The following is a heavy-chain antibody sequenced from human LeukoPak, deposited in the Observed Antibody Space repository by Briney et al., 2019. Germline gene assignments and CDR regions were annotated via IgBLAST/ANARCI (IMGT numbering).Heavy chain of an antibody. CDR3: AIGRYYYDSSGYYYILYYFDY. D-gene: IGHD3-22*01. J-gene: IGHJ4*02. CDR2: INHSGST. CDR1: GGSFSGYY. Sequence: PSETLSPTCAVYGGSFSGYYWSWIRQPPGKGLEWIGEINHSGSTNYNPSLKSRVTISVDTSKNQFSLKLSSVTAADTAVYYCAIGRYYYDSSGYYYILYYFDYWGQGTLVTVSS. V-gene: IGHV4-34*01.